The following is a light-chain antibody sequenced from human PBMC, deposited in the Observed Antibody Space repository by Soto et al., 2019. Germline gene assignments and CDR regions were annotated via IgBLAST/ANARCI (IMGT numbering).Light chain of an antibody. CDR1: QAVNTR. CDR3: QHYVERSPIT. Sequence: EIVLTQSPATLSSFPGDRVTLSCRASQAVNTRLAWYQHRPGQAPRLLISGASSRATGTPDRFSGSGSGTDFTLTIRRLEPEDFALYYCQHYVERSPITFGQGTRREIK. J-gene: IGKJ5*01. CDR2: GAS. V-gene: IGKV3-20*01.